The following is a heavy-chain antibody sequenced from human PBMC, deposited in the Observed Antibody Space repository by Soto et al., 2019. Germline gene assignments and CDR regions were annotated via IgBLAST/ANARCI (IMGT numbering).Heavy chain of an antibody. CDR1: GFTFSSYA. V-gene: IGHV3-30-3*01. J-gene: IGHJ5*02. CDR2: ISFDGSNE. D-gene: IGHD2-15*01. CDR3: ARPSLLGGRDWFDP. Sequence: QVQLVESGGGVVQPGRSLRLSCAASGFTFSSYAMHWVRQAPGKGLERVAVISFDGSNEYYADSLKGRFTISRDNSKNTLYLQMNSLRAEDTAVYYCARPSLLGGRDWFDPWGQGTLVTVSS.